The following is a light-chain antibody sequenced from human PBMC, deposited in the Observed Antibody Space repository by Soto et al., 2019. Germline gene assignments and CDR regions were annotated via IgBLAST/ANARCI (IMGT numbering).Light chain of an antibody. CDR3: QQSYSILLT. Sequence: DIQMTQSPSSLSASVGDRVTITCRASQTISSYLNWYQQKPGKAPKLLIYAASSLQSGVPSRFSGSGSGTDFTVSISSVQPEDFSTYYCQQSYSILLTFGQGTKLEIK. CDR1: QTISSY. CDR2: AAS. V-gene: IGKV1-39*01. J-gene: IGKJ1*01.